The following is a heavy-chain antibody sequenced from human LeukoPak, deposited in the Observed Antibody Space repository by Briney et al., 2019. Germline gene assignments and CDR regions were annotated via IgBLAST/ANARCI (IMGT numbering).Heavy chain of an antibody. CDR3: AKKYCGGDCYLDGFDY. CDR1: GFTFSSYG. V-gene: IGHV3-30*18. D-gene: IGHD2-21*02. J-gene: IGHJ4*02. Sequence: GGSLRLSCAASGFTFSSYGMHWVRQAPGKGLEWVAVISYDGSNKYYADSVKGRFTISRDNPKNTLYLQMNSLRAEDTAVYYCAKKYCGGDCYLDGFDYWGQGTLVTVSS. CDR2: ISYDGSNK.